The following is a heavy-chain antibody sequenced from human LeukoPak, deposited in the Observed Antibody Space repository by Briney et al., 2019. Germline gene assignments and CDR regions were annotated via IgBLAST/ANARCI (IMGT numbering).Heavy chain of an antibody. CDR2: IIPIFGTA. CDR3: ALAGWFGKPTPYYYYGMDV. CDR1: GGTFSSYA. J-gene: IGHJ6*02. V-gene: IGHV1-69*01. D-gene: IGHD3-10*01. Sequence: AVKVCCKAAGGTFSSYAISWVRQAPGQGLEWMGGIIPIFGTANYAQKFQGRVTITADESTSTAYMALSSLRSEDTALYYCALAGWFGKPTPYYYYGMDVWGQGTTVTVSS.